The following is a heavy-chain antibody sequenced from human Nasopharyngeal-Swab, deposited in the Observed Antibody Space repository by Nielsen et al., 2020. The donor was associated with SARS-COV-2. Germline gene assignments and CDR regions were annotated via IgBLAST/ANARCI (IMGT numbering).Heavy chain of an antibody. Sequence: WIRQPPGKGLEWVSSISSSSSYIYYADSVKGRFTISRDNAKNSLYLQMNSLRAEDTAVYYCARDAPEGYYYGSGRYYKQAFDIWGQGTMVTVSS. V-gene: IGHV3-21*01. J-gene: IGHJ3*02. CDR2: ISSSSSYI. CDR3: ARDAPEGYYYGSGRYYKQAFDI. D-gene: IGHD3-10*01.